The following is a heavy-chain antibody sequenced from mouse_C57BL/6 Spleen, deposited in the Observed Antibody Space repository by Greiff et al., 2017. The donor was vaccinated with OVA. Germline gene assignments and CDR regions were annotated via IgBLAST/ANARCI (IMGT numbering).Heavy chain of an antibody. CDR1: GYTFTSYW. D-gene: IGHD2-3*01. Sequence: VKLQQPGAELVKPGASVKLSCKASGYTFTSYWMHWVKQRPGQGLEWIGRIHPSDSDTNYNQKFKGKATLTVDKSSSTAYMQLSSLTSEDSAVYCCAISWDCYYYFDYWGQGTTLTVSS. J-gene: IGHJ2*01. CDR2: IHPSDSDT. V-gene: IGHV1-74*04. CDR3: AISWDCYYYFDY.